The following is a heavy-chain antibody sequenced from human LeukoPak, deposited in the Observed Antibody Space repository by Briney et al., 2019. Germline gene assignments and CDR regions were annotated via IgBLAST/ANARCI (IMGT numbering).Heavy chain of an antibody. D-gene: IGHD5-12*01. CDR2: IRSKAYGGTT. J-gene: IGHJ4*02. CDR1: GFTFGDYA. CDR3: TSRGRGYDLFDY. Sequence: GGSLRLSCATSGFTFGDYAMSWVRQAPGKGLEWVGFIRSKAYGGTTKYAASVKGRFTISRDDSKSIAYLQMNSLKTEDTAVYYCTSRGRGYDLFDYWGQGTLVTVSS. V-gene: IGHV3-49*04.